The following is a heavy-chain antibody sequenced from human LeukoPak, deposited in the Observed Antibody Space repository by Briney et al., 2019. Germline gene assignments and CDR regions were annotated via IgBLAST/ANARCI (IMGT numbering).Heavy chain of an antibody. J-gene: IGHJ4*02. D-gene: IGHD5-12*01. CDR2: IYPGDSDT. V-gene: IGHV5-51*01. CDR1: GYSFSNYW. Sequence: RGESLKISCKASGYSFSNYWIAWVRQMPGKGLEWMGIIYPGDSDTRYSPSFEGQVTISADKSISTAYLQWSSLKASDTAMYYCARRHGYSGYVIDYWGQGTLVTVSS. CDR3: ARRHGYSGYVIDY.